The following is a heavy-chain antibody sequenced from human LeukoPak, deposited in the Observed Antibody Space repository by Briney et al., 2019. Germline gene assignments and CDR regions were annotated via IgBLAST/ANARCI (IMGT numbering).Heavy chain of an antibody. CDR2: ISSSSSYI. J-gene: IGHJ4*02. V-gene: IGHV3-21*01. D-gene: IGHD5-18*01. CDR1: GFTLSSYS. CDR3: ARGIQLWLPFFDY. Sequence: GGSLRLSCAASGFTLSSYSMNWVRQAPGKGLEWVSSISSSSSYIYYADSVKGRFTISRDNAKNSLYLQMNSLRAEDTAVYYCARGIQLWLPFFDYWGQGTLVTVSS.